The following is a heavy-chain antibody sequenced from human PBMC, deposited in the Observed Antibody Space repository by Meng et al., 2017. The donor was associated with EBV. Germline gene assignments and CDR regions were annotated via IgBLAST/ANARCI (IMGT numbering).Heavy chain of an antibody. CDR2: IYYTGST. CDR1: GCSVNNESYY. J-gene: IGHJ5*02. D-gene: IGHD4-11*01. CDR3: ARGDYTNYPRWFDP. Sequence: QVQLQESGPGLVQPSEXRSLTCPVSGCSVNNESYYWGWIRQPPGKGLEYIGYIYYTGSTNYNSSLKSRVTISLDKSKNQFSLKLTSLTAADTAIYYCARGDYTNYPRWFDPWGQGTLVNVSS. V-gene: IGHV4-61*01.